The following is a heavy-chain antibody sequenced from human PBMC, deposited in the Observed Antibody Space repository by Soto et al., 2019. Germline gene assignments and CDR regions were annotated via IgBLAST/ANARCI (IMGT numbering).Heavy chain of an antibody. CDR2: INSDGSST. D-gene: IGHD3-3*01. V-gene: IGHV3-74*01. J-gene: IGHJ4*02. CDR1: GFSFSSYC. CDR3: ASDQFVLDSNHIGGIDY. Sequence: EVQLVESGGGLVQPGGSLRLACAASGFSFSSYCMYWVRQAPGKGLVWVSRINSDGSSTNYADSVKGRFTISRDNAKKTLYLQMNSLRAEDTAVYHCASDQFVLDSNHIGGIDYWGQGALVIVS.